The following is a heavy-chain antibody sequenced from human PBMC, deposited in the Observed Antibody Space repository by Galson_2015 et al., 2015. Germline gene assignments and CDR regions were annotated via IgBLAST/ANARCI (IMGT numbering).Heavy chain of an antibody. D-gene: IGHD6-19*01. J-gene: IGHJ4*02. CDR3: AKDRRTSIAVAGPFDY. CDR1: GFTFSSYA. V-gene: IGHV3-23*01. CDR2: ISGSGGST. Sequence: SLRLSCAASGFTFSSYAMSWVRQAPGKGLEWVSAISGSGGSTYYADSVKGRFTISRDNSKNTLYLQMNSLRAEDTAVYYCAKDRRTSIAVAGPFDYWGQGTLVTVSS.